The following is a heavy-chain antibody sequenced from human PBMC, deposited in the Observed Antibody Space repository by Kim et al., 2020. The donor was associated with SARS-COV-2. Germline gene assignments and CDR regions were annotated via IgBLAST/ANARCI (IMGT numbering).Heavy chain of an antibody. Sequence: SVKVSCKASGGTFSSYAISWVRQAPGQGLEWMGGIIPIFGTANYAQKFQGRVTITADESTSTAYMELSSLRSEDTAVYYCARDPGNYYDSSGYYNYYYGMDVWGQGTMVTVSS. D-gene: IGHD3-22*01. J-gene: IGHJ6*02. CDR3: ARDPGNYYDSSGYYNYYYGMDV. V-gene: IGHV1-69*13. CDR1: GGTFSSYA. CDR2: IIPIFGTA.